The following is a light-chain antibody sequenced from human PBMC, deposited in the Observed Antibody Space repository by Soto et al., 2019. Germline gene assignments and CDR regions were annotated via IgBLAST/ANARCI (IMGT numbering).Light chain of an antibody. Sequence: EVVLTQSPATLSLSRGAPSTLSGRASQSVSSNLAGYQQKPGHAPRPLIYGASTRAPGIPARFSGSGSGTEFTLTISSLQPDDFATYYCQQYDNYWTFGQGTKVDIK. J-gene: IGKJ1*01. CDR3: QQYDNYWT. CDR1: QSVSSN. CDR2: GAS. V-gene: IGKV3-15*01.